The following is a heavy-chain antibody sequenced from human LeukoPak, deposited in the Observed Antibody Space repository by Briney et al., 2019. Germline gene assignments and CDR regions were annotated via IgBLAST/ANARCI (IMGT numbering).Heavy chain of an antibody. V-gene: IGHV4-39*07. Sequence: SETLSLTCTVSGGSISSSSYYWGWIRQPPGKGLEWIGSIYSSGTTYYNPSLKSRVTISVDTSKNQFSLKLSSVTAADTAVYYCAGNKVVGATGFGTELGSFDIWGQGTKV. CDR2: IYSSGTT. D-gene: IGHD1-26*01. CDR1: GGSISSSSYY. CDR3: AGNKVVGATGFGTELGSFDI. J-gene: IGHJ3*02.